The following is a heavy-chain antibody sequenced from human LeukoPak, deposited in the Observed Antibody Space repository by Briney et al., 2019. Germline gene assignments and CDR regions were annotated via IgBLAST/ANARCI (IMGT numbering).Heavy chain of an antibody. J-gene: IGHJ4*02. D-gene: IGHD2-2*01. CDR1: GGSISSYY. V-gene: IGHV4-59*01. CDR2: IYYSGST. CDR3: ARGSFEYCSSTSCNFDY. Sequence: SETLSLTCTVSGGSISSYYWSWIRQPPGKGLEWIGYIYYSGSTNYNPSLKSRVTISVDTSKNQYSLKLSAVAAADTAVYYRARGSFEYCSSTSCNFDYWGQGTLVAVSS.